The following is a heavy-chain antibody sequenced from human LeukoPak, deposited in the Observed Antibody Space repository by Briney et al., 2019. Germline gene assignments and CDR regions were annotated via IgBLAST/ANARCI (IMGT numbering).Heavy chain of an antibody. J-gene: IGHJ6*02. V-gene: IGHV4-59*08. CDR1: GGSISSYY. Sequence: SETLSLTCTVSGGSISSYYWSWIRQPPGKGLEWIGYIYYRGSTNYNPSLKSRVTISVDTSKNQFSLKLSSVTAADTAVYYCARQVLSYGSGSYYYYYYGMDVWGQGTTVTVSS. CDR2: IYYRGST. D-gene: IGHD3-10*01. CDR3: ARQVLSYGSGSYYYYYYGMDV.